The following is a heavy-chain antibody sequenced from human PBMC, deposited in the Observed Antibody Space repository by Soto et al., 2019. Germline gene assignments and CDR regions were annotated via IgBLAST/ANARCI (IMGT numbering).Heavy chain of an antibody. Sequence: QLQLQESGPGLVRPTETLSLTCTVSGGSISNPSYYWGWVRQPPAKVREWFGDIFYTGRTYYSPALNSLVTHSVVTSKERISWGLSSVSAAVTAVYFSAGLTIRGAEAIHGRSSWFGPWALGSRV. D-gene: IGHD3-3*02. CDR1: GGSISNPSYY. J-gene: IGHJ5*02. CDR2: IFYTGRT. V-gene: IGHV4-39*01. CDR3: AGLTIRGAEAIHGRSSWFGP.